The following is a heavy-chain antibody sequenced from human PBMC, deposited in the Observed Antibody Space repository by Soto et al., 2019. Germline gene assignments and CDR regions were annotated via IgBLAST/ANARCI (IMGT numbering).Heavy chain of an antibody. D-gene: IGHD6-13*01. V-gene: IGHV3-30-3*01. CDR2: ISYDGSNK. Sequence: GGSLRLSCAASGFTFSSYAMHWFRQAPGKGLEWVAVISYDGSNKYYADSVKGRFTISRDNSKNTLYLQMNSLRAEDTAVYYCASWEYTNSYNWFDPWGQGTLVTVSS. CDR1: GFTFSSYA. CDR3: ASWEYTNSYNWFDP. J-gene: IGHJ5*02.